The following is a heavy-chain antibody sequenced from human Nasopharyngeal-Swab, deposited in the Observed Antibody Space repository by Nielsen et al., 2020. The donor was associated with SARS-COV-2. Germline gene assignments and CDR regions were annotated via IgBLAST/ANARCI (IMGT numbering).Heavy chain of an antibody. CDR2: IYYSGST. Sequence: SETLSLTCTVSGGSISSSSYYWGWIRQPPGKGLEWIGSIYYSGSTYYNPSLKSRVTISVDTSKNQFSLKLSSVTAADTAVYYCARVRGVRNIVVVVAAAFDYWGQGTLVTVSS. CDR1: GGSISSSSYY. CDR3: ARVRGVRNIVVVVAAAFDY. V-gene: IGHV4-39*07. J-gene: IGHJ4*02. D-gene: IGHD2-15*01.